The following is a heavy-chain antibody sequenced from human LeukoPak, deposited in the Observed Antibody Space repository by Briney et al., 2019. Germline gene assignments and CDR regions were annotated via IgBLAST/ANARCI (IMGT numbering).Heavy chain of an antibody. D-gene: IGHD2-21*02. CDR1: GYAFTRYG. CDR3: ARDGGGDSWGYFDC. V-gene: IGHV1-18*01. CDR2: ISAYKGDR. J-gene: IGHJ4*02. Sequence: ASVTVACKASGYAFTRYGISWVRQAPGQGLEWMGWISAYKGDRNSAQKFQGKITITTDTSTSTVYMELRSPRSADTAVYYCARDGGGDSWGYFDCWGQGTLVTVSS.